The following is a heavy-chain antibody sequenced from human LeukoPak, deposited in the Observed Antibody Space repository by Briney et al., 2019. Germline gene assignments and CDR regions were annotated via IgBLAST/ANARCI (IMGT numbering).Heavy chain of an antibody. CDR3: ARDHGDFVGVRVGFDS. Sequence: GASVKVSCKASGYTFTNYAISWVRQAPGQGLEWVARISGYNGNTDYAQKVKDRVTVTADTSTAYLEMRGLTSDDPAVYYCARDHGDFVGVRVGFDSWGQGTLVTVSS. V-gene: IGHV1-18*01. D-gene: IGHD4-17*01. CDR1: GYTFTNYA. CDR2: ISGYNGNT. J-gene: IGHJ4*02.